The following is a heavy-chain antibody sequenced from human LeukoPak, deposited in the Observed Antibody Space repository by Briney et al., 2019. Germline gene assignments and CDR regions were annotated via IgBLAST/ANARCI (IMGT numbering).Heavy chain of an antibody. J-gene: IGHJ6*03. CDR3: ARAPVGYNYGLRHIHYMDV. CDR1: GYSISSDYY. V-gene: IGHV4-38-2*02. D-gene: IGHD5-24*01. CDR2: IYNRGTN. Sequence: SETLSLTCTVSGYSISSDYYWGWIRRPRGKGLEWIGSIYNRGTNHYNPSLKGRVTISVDTSKKQFFMKLSSVTAADTAVYYCARAPVGYNYGLRHIHYMDVWGQGTTVTVSS.